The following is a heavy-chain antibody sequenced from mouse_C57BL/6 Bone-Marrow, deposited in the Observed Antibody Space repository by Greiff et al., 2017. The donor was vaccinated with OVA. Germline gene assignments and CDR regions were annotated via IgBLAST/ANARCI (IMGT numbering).Heavy chain of an antibody. Sequence: EVQRVESGGGLVKPGGSLKLSCAASGFTFSSYAMSWVRQTPEKRLEWVATISDGGSYTYYPDNVKGRFTISRDNAKNNLYLQMSHLKSEDTAMYYCARDGNYVGFAYWGQGTLVTVSA. CDR2: ISDGGSYT. D-gene: IGHD2-1*01. CDR3: ARDGNYVGFAY. J-gene: IGHJ3*01. CDR1: GFTFSSYA. V-gene: IGHV5-4*01.